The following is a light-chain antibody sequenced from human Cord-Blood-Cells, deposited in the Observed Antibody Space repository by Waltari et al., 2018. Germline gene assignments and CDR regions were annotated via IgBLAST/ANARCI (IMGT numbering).Light chain of an antibody. J-gene: IGKJ3*01. CDR2: WAS. CDR3: QKYYSTPCT. V-gene: IGKV4-1*01. CDR1: QSVLYSSNNKNY. Sequence: DIVMTQSPDSLAVYLGERATINCKSSQSVLYSSNNKNYLAWYQQKPGQPPELLIYWASTGASGVPCRFSGSGSVTDCTVTIISVQAGDVAVYCCQKYYSTPCTFGPGTKVDIK.